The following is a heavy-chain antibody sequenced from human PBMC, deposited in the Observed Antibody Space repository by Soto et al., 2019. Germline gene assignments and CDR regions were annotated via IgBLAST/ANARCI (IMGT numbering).Heavy chain of an antibody. CDR2: INPSGGST. CDR3: ARGGITIFGVVTPAGAFDI. Sequence: ASVKVSCKASGYTFTSYYMHWVRQAPGQGLEWMGIINPSGGSTSYAQKFQGRVTMTRDTSTSTVYMEPSSLRSEDTAVYYCARGGITIFGVVTPAGAFDIWGQGTMVTVSS. J-gene: IGHJ3*02. V-gene: IGHV1-46*01. CDR1: GYTFTSYY. D-gene: IGHD3-3*01.